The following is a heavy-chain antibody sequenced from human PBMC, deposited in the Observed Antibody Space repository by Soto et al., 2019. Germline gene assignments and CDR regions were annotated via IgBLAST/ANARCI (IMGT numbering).Heavy chain of an antibody. V-gene: IGHV5-51*01. Sequence: PGESLKISCKGSGYSFTSYWIGWVRQMPGKGLEWMGIIYPGDSDTRYSRAFQGQVTISADKSISTAYLQWSSLKASDTAMYYCARHLKGTTVTTAWLTYYYYGMDVWGQGTTVTVSS. J-gene: IGHJ6*02. CDR2: IYPGDSDT. CDR1: GYSFTSYW. CDR3: ARHLKGTTVTTAWLTYYYYGMDV. D-gene: IGHD4-4*01.